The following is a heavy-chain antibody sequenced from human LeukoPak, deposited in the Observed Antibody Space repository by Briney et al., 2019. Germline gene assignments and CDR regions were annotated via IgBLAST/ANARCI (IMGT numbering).Heavy chain of an antibody. J-gene: IGHJ4*02. V-gene: IGHV1-18*04. CDR3: ARDYSMVRGLEGYYFDY. Sequence: VASVKVSCKASGYTFTSYGISWVRQAPGQGLEWMGWISAYNGNTNYAQKIQGRVPMTKVTSTSTEFKDPRRLRSDDTAVYYCARDYSMVRGLEGYYFDYWGQGTLVTVSS. CDR2: ISAYNGNT. D-gene: IGHD3-10*01. CDR1: GYTFTSYG.